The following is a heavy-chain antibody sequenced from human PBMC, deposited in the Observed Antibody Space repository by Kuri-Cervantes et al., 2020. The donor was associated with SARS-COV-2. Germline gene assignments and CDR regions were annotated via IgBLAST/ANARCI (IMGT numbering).Heavy chain of an antibody. CDR2: ISGSGGST. Sequence: LSLTCAASGFTFSSYAMSWVRQAPGKGLEWVSAISGSGGSTYYADSVKGRFTISRDNSKNTLYLQMNSLRAEDTAVYYCARDAQVLDYWGQGTLVTVSS. CDR1: GFTFSSYA. V-gene: IGHV3-23*01. D-gene: IGHD2-2*01. CDR3: ARDAQVLDY. J-gene: IGHJ4*02.